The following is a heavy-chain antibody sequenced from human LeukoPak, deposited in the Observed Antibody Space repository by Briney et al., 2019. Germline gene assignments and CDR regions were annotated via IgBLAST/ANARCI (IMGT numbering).Heavy chain of an antibody. CDR3: ARGTWIYYYYMDV. D-gene: IGHD5-12*01. CDR2: IIPIFGTA. CDR1: GGTFSSYA. Sequence: SVKVSCKASGGTFSSYAISWVRQAPGQGLEWMRGIIPIFGTANYAQKFQGRVTMTRDMSTSTVYMELSSLRSEDTAVYYCARGTWIYYYYMDVWGKGATVTVSS. V-gene: IGHV1-69*05. J-gene: IGHJ6*03.